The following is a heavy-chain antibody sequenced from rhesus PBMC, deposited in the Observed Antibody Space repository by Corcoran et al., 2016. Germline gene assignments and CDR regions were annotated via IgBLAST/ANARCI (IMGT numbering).Heavy chain of an antibody. CDR2: INPYNGNT. CDR1: GYTFTDYY. Sequence: QVQLVQSGAEVKKSGSSVKVSCKASGYTFTDYYIHWVRQSTRQGLEWMGWINPYNGNTRYAQKFQGRVTMTRETSTTTVYMELSSLRSEDTAVYYCARVDPSAYVYFDFWGQGVLVTVSS. CDR3: ARVDPSAYVYFDF. D-gene: IGHD2-39*01. V-gene: IGHV1S2*01. J-gene: IGHJ4*01.